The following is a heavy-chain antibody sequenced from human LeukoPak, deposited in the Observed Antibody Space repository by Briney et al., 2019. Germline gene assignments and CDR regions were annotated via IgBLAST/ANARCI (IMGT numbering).Heavy chain of an antibody. CDR1: GGSISSYY. J-gene: IGHJ4*02. CDR2: IYYSGST. D-gene: IGHD2-21*02. CDR3: ARAYCGGDCYYFDY. V-gene: IGHV4-59*01. Sequence: SETLSLTCTVSGGSISSYYWSWIRQPPGKGLEWIGYIYYSGSTNYNPSLKSRVTISVDTSKNQFSLKLSSVTAADTAVYYCARAYCGGDCYYFDYWGQGTLVTVSS.